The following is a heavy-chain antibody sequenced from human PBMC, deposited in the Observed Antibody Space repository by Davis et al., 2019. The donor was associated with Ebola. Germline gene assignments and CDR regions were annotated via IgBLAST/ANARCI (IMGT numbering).Heavy chain of an antibody. Sequence: GESLKISCAASGFSVSSNYMSWVRQAPGKGLVWVSRINSVGSSITYADSVKGRFTISRDNAKNTLYLQMNSLRAEDTAVYYCARICSGTTCSVGHWGQGTLVTVSS. V-gene: IGHV3-74*01. CDR2: INSVGSSI. D-gene: IGHD2-2*01. CDR3: ARICSGTTCSVGH. J-gene: IGHJ4*02. CDR1: GFSVSSNY.